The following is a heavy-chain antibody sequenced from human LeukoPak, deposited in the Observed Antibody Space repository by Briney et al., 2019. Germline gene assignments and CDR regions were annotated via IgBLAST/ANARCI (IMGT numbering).Heavy chain of an antibody. Sequence: ASVKVSCKASGGTFSSYAISWVRQAPGQGLEWMGGIIPIFGTANYAQKFQGRVTITADESTSTAYMELSSLRSEDTAVYYCARDRAPWSCSGGSCYYFDYWGQGTLVTVSS. CDR1: GGTFSSYA. CDR3: ARDRAPWSCSGGSCYYFDY. V-gene: IGHV1-69*13. CDR2: IIPIFGTA. J-gene: IGHJ4*02. D-gene: IGHD2-15*01.